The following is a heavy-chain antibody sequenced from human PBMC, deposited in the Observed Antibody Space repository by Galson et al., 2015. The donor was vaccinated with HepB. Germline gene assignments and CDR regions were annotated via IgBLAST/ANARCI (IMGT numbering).Heavy chain of an antibody. V-gene: IGHV4-59*08. CDR2: IYNSGST. J-gene: IGHJ6*03. CDR1: GDSIKSFS. D-gene: IGHD6-19*01. Sequence: SETLSLTCSVSGDSIKSFSWSWIRQPPGKGLEWIGSIYNSGSTKYNPSLKSRVTLSVDTSKNQFSLNLSSVTAADTGIYYCARQRQGNAWYTLQGYQYYMDVWGKGTTVTVSS. CDR3: ARQRQGNAWYTLQGYQYYMDV.